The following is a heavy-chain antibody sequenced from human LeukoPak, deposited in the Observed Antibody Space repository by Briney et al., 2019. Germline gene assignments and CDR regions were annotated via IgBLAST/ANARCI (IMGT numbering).Heavy chain of an antibody. CDR2: ISPNSGGT. J-gene: IGHJ4*02. Sequence: ASVKLSCKASGYTFTGYYIHWVRQAPGQGLEWMGWISPNSGGTNYAQKFQGRVTMTRDTSISTAYMELSRLTSDDTAVYYCARDAIVRDYSNSDYWGEGTLVTVSS. CDR1: GYTFTGYY. V-gene: IGHV1-2*02. CDR3: ARDAIVRDYSNSDY. D-gene: IGHD4-11*01.